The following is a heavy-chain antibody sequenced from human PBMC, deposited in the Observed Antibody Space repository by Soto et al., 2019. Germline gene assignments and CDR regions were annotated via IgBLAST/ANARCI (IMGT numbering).Heavy chain of an antibody. CDR3: AGDWAAAGPFCY. Sequence: QVQLVQSGAEVKKPGASVKVSCKASGYTFTSYGISWVRQAPGQGLEWMGWISAYNGNTNYAQKLQGRVTMTTDTSTSTGYMELRSLRSYDTAVYFCAGDWAAAGPFCYWGQGTLVTVSS. CDR1: GYTFTSYG. D-gene: IGHD6-13*01. J-gene: IGHJ4*02. CDR2: ISAYNGNT. V-gene: IGHV1-18*01.